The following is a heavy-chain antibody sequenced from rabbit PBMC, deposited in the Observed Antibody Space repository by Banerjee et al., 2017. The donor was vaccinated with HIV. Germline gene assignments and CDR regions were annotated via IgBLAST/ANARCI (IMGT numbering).Heavy chain of an antibody. CDR3: ARGGDIPGDGFNL. CDR1: GFSFSSSYW. J-gene: IGHJ4*01. V-gene: IGHV1S45*01. CDR2: IHIKGGWT. Sequence: QEQLEESGGDLVKPEGSLTLTCTASGFSFSSSYWICWVRQAPGKGLEGIACIHIKGGWTYYASWAKGRFTISKTSSTTVTLQMTSLTVADTATYFCARGGDIPGDGFNLWGPGTLVTVS. D-gene: IGHD7-1*01.